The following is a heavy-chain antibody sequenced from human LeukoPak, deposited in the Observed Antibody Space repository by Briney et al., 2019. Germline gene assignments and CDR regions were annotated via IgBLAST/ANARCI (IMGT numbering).Heavy chain of an antibody. J-gene: IGHJ3*02. D-gene: IGHD5-18*01. Sequence: SETLSLTCTVSGGSISSGDYYWSWIRQPPGKGLERIGYIYYSGSTYYNPSIKSRVTISVDKSKNQFSLKLSSVTAADTAVYYCARDGRIQLWSFSAFDIWGQGTMVTVSS. CDR2: IYYSGST. CDR1: GGSISSGDYY. V-gene: IGHV4-30-4*01. CDR3: ARDGRIQLWSFSAFDI.